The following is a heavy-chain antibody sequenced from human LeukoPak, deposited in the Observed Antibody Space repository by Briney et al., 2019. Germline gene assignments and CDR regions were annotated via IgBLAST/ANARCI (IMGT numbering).Heavy chain of an antibody. CDR3: ARGGPAQMVDFDY. CDR2: IYPYTCAK. CDR1: GYTFTRTVCY. J-gene: IGHJ4*02. D-gene: IGHD3-10*01. V-gene: IGHV1-2*02. Sequence: VRASSTPSGYTFTRTVCYLCWVRESPGQRLGCVGWIYPYTCAKHYAQKSQGRVAMTRDTSISTAYMELSRLRPDDTAVYYCARGGPAQMVDFDYWGQGTLVTVSS.